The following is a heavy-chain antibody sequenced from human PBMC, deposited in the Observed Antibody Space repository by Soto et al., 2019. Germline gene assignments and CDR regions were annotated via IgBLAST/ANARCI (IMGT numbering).Heavy chain of an antibody. Sequence: ASVKVSCKASGYTFTSYAMHWVRQAPGQRLEWMGWINAGNGNTKYSQKFQGRVTITRDTSASTAYMELSSLRSEDTAVYYCARRGTGPYGMDVWGQGTTVTVSS. J-gene: IGHJ6*02. D-gene: IGHD2-8*02. CDR3: ARRGTGPYGMDV. CDR1: GYTFTSYA. V-gene: IGHV1-3*01. CDR2: INAGNGNT.